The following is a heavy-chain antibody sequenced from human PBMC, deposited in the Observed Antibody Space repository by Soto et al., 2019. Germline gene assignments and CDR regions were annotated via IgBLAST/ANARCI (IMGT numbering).Heavy chain of an antibody. CDR2: MNPNSGNT. CDR3: ATVFLTGTTYGFDL. V-gene: IGHV1-8*01. Sequence: ASVKVSCKASGYTFTSYDINWVRQATGQGLEWMGWMNPNSGNTGYAQKFQGRVTTTRNTSISTAYMELSSLRSEDTAVYYCATVFLTGTTYGFDLWGPGTMVTVS. CDR1: GYTFTSYD. J-gene: IGHJ3*01. D-gene: IGHD1-20*01.